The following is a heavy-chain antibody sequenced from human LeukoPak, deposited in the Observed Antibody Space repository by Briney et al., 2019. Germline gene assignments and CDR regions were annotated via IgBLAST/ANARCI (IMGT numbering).Heavy chain of an antibody. Sequence: GGSLRLSCAASGFTFSSYWMTWVRQAPGKGLEWVANVKEDGSEKYYVDSVKGRFTISRDNTKNSLYLQMNSLRAEDTAVYYCALGRSYVGYWNQGTLVTVSS. V-gene: IGHV3-7*01. J-gene: IGHJ4*02. CDR1: GFTFSSYW. CDR2: VKEDGSEK. CDR3: ALGRSYVGY. D-gene: IGHD2-15*01.